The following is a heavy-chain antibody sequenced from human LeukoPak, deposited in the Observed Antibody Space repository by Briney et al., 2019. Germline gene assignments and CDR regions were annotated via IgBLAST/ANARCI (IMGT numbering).Heavy chain of an antibody. J-gene: IGHJ4*02. CDR2: IYASGST. CDR3: ARVEDCSSTSCYSTYYFDY. D-gene: IGHD2-2*01. Sequence: SETLSLTCTVSGGSISSYYWSWIRQPAGKGLEWIGRIYASGSTNYNPSLKSRVTISADTSKNQFSLKLSSVTAADTAVYYCARVEDCSSTSCYSTYYFDYWGQGTLVTVSS. CDR1: GGSISSYY. V-gene: IGHV4-4*07.